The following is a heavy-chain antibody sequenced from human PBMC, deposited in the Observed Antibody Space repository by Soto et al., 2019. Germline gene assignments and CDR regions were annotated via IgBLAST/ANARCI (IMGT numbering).Heavy chain of an antibody. V-gene: IGHV1-18*01. CDR1: GYSFTNYG. CDR3: ARDRGVAPPVAGNPHYYYYMDV. J-gene: IGHJ6*03. CDR2: ISAYNGNT. D-gene: IGHD6-19*01. Sequence: QDQLVQSGVEVKKPGASVKVSCKASGYSFTNYGITWVRQAPGQGFEWMGWISAYNGNTNYAQKFQGRVTMTTDASTSTASLELRSLRSDDTAVYYCARDRGVAPPVAGNPHYYYYMDVWGKGTTVTVSS.